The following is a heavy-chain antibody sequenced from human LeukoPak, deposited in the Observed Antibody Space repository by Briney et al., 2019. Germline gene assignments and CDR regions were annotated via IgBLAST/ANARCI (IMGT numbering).Heavy chain of an antibody. CDR1: GGSISSYY. CDR2: IYYSGST. Sequence: PSETLSLTCTVSGGSISSYYWSWIRQPPGKGLEWIGYIYYSGSTNYNPSLKSRVTISVDTSKNQFSLKLSSVTAADTAVYYCAKEHSRAVAGTIDYWGQGTLVTVSS. D-gene: IGHD6-19*01. J-gene: IGHJ4*02. CDR3: AKEHSRAVAGTIDY. V-gene: IGHV4-59*12.